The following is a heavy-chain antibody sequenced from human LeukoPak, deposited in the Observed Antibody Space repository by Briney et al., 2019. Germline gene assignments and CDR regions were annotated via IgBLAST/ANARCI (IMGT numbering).Heavy chain of an antibody. J-gene: IGHJ4*02. CDR3: AKAPVTTCRGAFCYPFDY. CDR1: GFTLSSYA. D-gene: IGHD2-15*01. Sequence: GSLRLSCAASGFTLSSYAMSWVRQAPGKGLEWVSAISDTGNTYHADSVKGRFTISRDSSKNTLFLHMNRLRPEDAAVYYCAKAPVTTCRGAFCYPFDYWGLGTLVTVSS. V-gene: IGHV3-23*01. CDR2: ISDTGNT.